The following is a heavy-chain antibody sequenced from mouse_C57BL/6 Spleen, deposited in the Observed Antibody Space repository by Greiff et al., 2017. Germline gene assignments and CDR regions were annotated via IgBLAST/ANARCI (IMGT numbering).Heavy chain of an antibody. CDR1: GFSLTSYG. Sequence: VQLQESGPGLVQPSQSLSITCTVSGFSLTSYGVHWVRQSPGKGLEWLGVIWSGGSTDDNAAFISRLSISKDNSKSQVFFKMNSLQADDTAIYYCARRGLLYAMDYWGQGTSVTVSS. V-gene: IGHV2-2*01. CDR3: ARRGLLYAMDY. J-gene: IGHJ4*01. D-gene: IGHD1-1*01. CDR2: IWSGGST.